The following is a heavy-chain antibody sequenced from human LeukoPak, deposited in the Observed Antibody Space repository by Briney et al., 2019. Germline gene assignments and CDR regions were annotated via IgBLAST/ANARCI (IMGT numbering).Heavy chain of an antibody. Sequence: GGSLRLSCAASGFTFSSHSMNWVRQAPGKGLEWVSGISSSSSYLYYADSVKGRLTVSRDNAKNSLFLQMNSLRAEDTAVYYCARAYSGSYNWFDPWGQGTLVTVSS. CDR1: GFTFSSHS. CDR2: ISSSSSYL. J-gene: IGHJ5*02. D-gene: IGHD1-26*01. CDR3: ARAYSGSYNWFDP. V-gene: IGHV3-21*01.